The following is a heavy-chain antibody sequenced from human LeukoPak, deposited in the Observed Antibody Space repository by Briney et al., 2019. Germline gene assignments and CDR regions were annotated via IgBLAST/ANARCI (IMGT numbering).Heavy chain of an antibody. D-gene: IGHD2-2*01. CDR2: IIRIFGTA. CDR3: AKTQPWAAIRRSGLGYFDY. Sequence: GASVKVSCKASGGTFSSYAISWVRQAPGQGLEWMGGIIRIFGTANYAQKFQGRVTITADESTSTAYMELSSLRAEDTAVYYCAKTQPWAAIRRSGLGYFDYWGQGTLVTVSS. V-gene: IGHV1-69*13. CDR1: GGTFSSYA. J-gene: IGHJ4*02.